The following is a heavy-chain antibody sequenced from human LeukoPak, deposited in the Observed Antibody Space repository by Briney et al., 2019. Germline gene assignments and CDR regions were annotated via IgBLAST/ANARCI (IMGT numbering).Heavy chain of an antibody. V-gene: IGHV4-31*03. J-gene: IGHJ4*02. D-gene: IGHD2-2*01. CDR3: ARSPVSSPTGHYFDY. CDR1: GGSISRGGYY. CDR2: IYYSGST. Sequence: SETLSLTCTVSGGSISRGGYYWSWIRQRPGKGLEWIGYIYYSGSTYYNPSLKSRLTISVDTSKNQFSLKLTSVTAADTAVYYCARSPVSSPTGHYFDYWGQGTLVTVSS.